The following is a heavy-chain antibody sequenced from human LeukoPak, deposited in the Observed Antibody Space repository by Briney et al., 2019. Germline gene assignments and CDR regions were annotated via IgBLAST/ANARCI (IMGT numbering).Heavy chain of an antibody. Sequence: QPGGSLRLSCAASGFTFSSYAMSWVRQAPGEGLEWVSLLSGSGGSTYYADSVKGRFTISRDNSKNTLYPQMNSLRAEDTAVYYCAKAWLEQGGMFDYWGQGTPVTVSS. D-gene: IGHD1/OR15-1a*01. J-gene: IGHJ4*02. V-gene: IGHV3-23*01. CDR3: AKAWLEQGGMFDY. CDR1: GFTFSSYA. CDR2: LSGSGGST.